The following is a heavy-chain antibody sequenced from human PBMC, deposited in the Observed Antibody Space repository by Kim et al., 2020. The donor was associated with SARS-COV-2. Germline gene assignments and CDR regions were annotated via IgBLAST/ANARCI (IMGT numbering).Heavy chain of an antibody. CDR3: ASLFGELLYYYFDY. D-gene: IGHD3-10*02. CDR1: GFTFSSYW. CDR2: IKQDGSEK. J-gene: IGHJ4*02. Sequence: GGSLRLSCAASGFTFSSYWMSWVRQAPGKGLEWVANIKQDGSEKYYVDSVKGRFTISRDNAKNSLYLQMNSLRAEDTAVYYCASLFGELLYYYFDYWGQGTLVTVSS. V-gene: IGHV3-7*01.